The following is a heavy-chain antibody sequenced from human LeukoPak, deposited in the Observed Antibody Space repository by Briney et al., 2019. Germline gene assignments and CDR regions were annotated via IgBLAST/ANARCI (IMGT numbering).Heavy chain of an antibody. CDR3: ARAEGIAASGD. J-gene: IGHJ4*02. CDR1: GFTFSIYG. V-gene: IGHV3-33*01. CDR2: IWNDGSNK. D-gene: IGHD6-13*01. Sequence: PGGSLRLSCAASGFTFSIYGMHWVRQAPGKGLEWVAVIWNDGSNKYYADSVKGRFTISRDNSKNTLYLQMNSLRAEDTAVYYCARAEGIAASGDWGQGTLVTVSS.